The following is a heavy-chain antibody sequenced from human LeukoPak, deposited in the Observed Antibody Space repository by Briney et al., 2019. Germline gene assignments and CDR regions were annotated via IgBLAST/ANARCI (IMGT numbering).Heavy chain of an antibody. D-gene: IGHD3-22*01. CDR2: IYYSGST. Sequence: SETLSLTCTVSGGSISGYYWSWIRQPPGKGLEWIGYIYYSGSTKYNPSLKSRVTMSVDTSRNQFSLKMSSVTAADTAVYYCARGGLENGYHSNDGFDIWGQGTMVTVSS. CDR1: GGSISGYY. V-gene: IGHV4-59*01. CDR3: ARGGLENGYHSNDGFDI. J-gene: IGHJ3*02.